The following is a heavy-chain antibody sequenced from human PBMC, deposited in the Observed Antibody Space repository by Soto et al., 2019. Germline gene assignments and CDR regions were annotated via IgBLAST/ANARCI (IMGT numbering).Heavy chain of an antibody. CDR2: IYTSGST. D-gene: IGHD5-18*01. CDR1: GGSISSYY. J-gene: IGHJ6*02. CDR3: ARGPHSTYYYYYGMDV. Sequence: QVQLQESGPGLVKPSETLSLTCTVSGGSISSYYWSWIRQPAGKGLEWIGRIYTSGSTNYNPSLKSRVTMSVDTSKSQFSLKLSSVTAADTAVYYCARGPHSTYYYYYGMDVWAQGTTVTVSS. V-gene: IGHV4-4*07.